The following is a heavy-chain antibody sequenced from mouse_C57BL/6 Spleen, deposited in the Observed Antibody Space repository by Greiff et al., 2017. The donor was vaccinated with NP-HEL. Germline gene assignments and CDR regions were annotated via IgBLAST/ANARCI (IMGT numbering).Heavy chain of an antibody. Sequence: QVQLQQSGPELVKPGASVKISCKASGYAFSSSWMNWVKQRPGKGLEWIGRIYPGDGDTNYNGKFKGKATLTADKSSSTAYMQLSSLTSEDSAVYFCARSRGYYGSSYTWYFDVWGTGTTVTVSS. CDR1: GYAFSSSW. CDR2: IYPGDGDT. V-gene: IGHV1-82*01. D-gene: IGHD1-1*01. J-gene: IGHJ1*03. CDR3: ARSRGYYGSSYTWYFDV.